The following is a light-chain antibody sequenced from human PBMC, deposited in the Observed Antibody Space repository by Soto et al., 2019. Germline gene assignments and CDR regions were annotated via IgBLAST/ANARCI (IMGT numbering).Light chain of an antibody. CDR2: DAS. V-gene: IGKV1-5*01. CDR1: QSLSNW. J-gene: IGKJ1*01. Sequence: DIQMTQSPSTLSASVGDRVTITCRASQSLSNWLAWYQQKPGKAPKLLIYDASTLESGVPTRFSGSGSGTEFTLTISSLHPDDFATYYCQQYNILSTFGQGTKVDI. CDR3: QQYNILST.